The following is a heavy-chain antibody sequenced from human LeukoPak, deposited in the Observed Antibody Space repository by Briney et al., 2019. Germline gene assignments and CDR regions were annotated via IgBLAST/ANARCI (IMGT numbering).Heavy chain of an antibody. J-gene: IGHJ4*02. CDR2: INHSGST. V-gene: IGHV4-34*01. D-gene: IGHD3-22*01. CDR3: ALAPRWSSGASLHDY. Sequence: SETLSLTCAVYGGSFSGYYWSWICQPPGKGLEWIGEINHSGSTNYNPSLKSRVTISVDTSKNQFSLKLSSVTAADTAVYYCALAPRWSSGASLHDYWGQGTLVTVSS. CDR1: GGSFSGYY.